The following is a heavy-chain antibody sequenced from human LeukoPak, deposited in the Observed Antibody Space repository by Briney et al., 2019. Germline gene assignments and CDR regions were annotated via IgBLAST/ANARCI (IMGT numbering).Heavy chain of an antibody. CDR2: ISWNSGSI. J-gene: IGHJ4*02. CDR1: GFTFDDYA. D-gene: IGHD3-3*01. V-gene: IGHV3-9*01. Sequence: GRSLRLSCAASGFTFDDYAMHWVRQAPGKGLEWVSGISWNSGSIGYADSVKGRFTISRDNAKNSLYLQINSLRAEDTALYYCAKWYNDFWSGYYQLWGQGTLVTVSS. CDR3: AKWYNDFWSGYYQL.